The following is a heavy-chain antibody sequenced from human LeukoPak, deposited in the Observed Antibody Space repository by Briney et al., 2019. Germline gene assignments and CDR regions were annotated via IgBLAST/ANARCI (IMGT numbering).Heavy chain of an antibody. Sequence: SETLSLTCTVSGGSISSYYWSWIRQPPGKGLEWIGYIYYSGSTNYNPSLKSRVTISVDTSKNQFSLKLSSVTAGDTAVYYCAREGYCSSTSCPLGVWGKGTTVTVSS. CDR2: IYYSGST. CDR3: AREGYCSSTSCPLGV. D-gene: IGHD2-2*01. V-gene: IGHV4-59*01. J-gene: IGHJ6*04. CDR1: GGSISSYY.